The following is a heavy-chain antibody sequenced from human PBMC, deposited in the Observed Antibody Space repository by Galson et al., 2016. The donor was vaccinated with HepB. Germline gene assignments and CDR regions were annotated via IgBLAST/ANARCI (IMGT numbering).Heavy chain of an antibody. CDR2: ISDSGGAI. Sequence: GLEWVSGISDSGGAIYYADSVKGRFTMSRDNSRNTLYLQMNGLRAADTAIYYCVKRRDVADDAFDKWGQGTMVTVSS. D-gene: IGHD2-21*02. CDR3: VKRRDVADDAFDK. V-gene: IGHV3-23*01. J-gene: IGHJ3*02.